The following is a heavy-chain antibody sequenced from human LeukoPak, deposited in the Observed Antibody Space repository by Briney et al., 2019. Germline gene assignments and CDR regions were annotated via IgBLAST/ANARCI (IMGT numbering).Heavy chain of an antibody. CDR2: FYYSGST. V-gene: IGHV4-39*01. Sequence: PSETLSLTCTVSGGSISSSSYYWGWIRQPPGKGLEWIGSFYYSGSTYYNPSLKSRVTISVDTSKNQFSLKLSSVTAADTAVYYCARDSKKYGSGTNRPFDYWGQGTLVTVSS. CDR3: ARDSKKYGSGTNRPFDY. J-gene: IGHJ4*02. D-gene: IGHD3-10*01. CDR1: GGSISSSSYY.